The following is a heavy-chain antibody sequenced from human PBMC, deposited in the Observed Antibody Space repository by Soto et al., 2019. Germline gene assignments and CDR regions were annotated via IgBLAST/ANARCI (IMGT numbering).Heavy chain of an antibody. J-gene: IGHJ4*02. V-gene: IGHV4-30-2*01. CDR3: ARGGGSDSCDY. Sequence: QLQLHESGSGLVKPSQTLSLTCTVSGASISSGNYAWSWIRQTPGKGLEWIGYINHLETTFYNPSFESRLTLSIDRAKNQFSLNLNSMSAAYRAVYFCARGGGSDSCDYWGQGILVTVSS. CDR2: INHLETT. D-gene: IGHD1-26*01. CDR1: GASISSGNYA.